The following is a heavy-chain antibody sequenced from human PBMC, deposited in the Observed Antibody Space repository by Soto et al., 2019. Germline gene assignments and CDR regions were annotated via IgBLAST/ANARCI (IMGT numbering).Heavy chain of an antibody. CDR1: GFTFSSYG. D-gene: IGHD3-3*01. Sequence: HPGGSLRLSCAASGFTFSSYGMHWVRQAPGKGLEWVAVISYDGSNKYYADSVKGLFTISRDNSKNTLYLQMNSLRAEDTAVYYCAKDDPTYYDFWSGYYTPPDYRMDVWGQGTTVTVSS. V-gene: IGHV3-30*18. CDR3: AKDDPTYYDFWSGYYTPPDYRMDV. J-gene: IGHJ6*02. CDR2: ISYDGSNK.